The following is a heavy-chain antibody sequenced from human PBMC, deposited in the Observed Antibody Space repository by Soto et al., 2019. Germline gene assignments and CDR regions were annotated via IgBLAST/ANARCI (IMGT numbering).Heavy chain of an antibody. CDR3: ASIWFGDFDY. CDR2: FHSSGAT. V-gene: IGHV4-30-4*01. D-gene: IGHD3-10*01. J-gene: IGHJ4*01. Sequence: SETLSLTCTVSGGSISSADYYWSWIRQPPGKGLEWIGYFHSSGATYKDPSLKSRVTISVDTSKNQISLKLDSVTAADTAVYYCASIWFGDFDYWGHGTLVTSPQ. CDR1: GGSISSADYY.